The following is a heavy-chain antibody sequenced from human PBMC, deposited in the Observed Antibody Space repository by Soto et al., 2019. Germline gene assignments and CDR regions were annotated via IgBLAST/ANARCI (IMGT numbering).Heavy chain of an antibody. D-gene: IGHD4-4*01. CDR3: ARDLQNPYYYYGMDV. V-gene: IGHV1-3*01. J-gene: IGHJ6*02. CDR2: INAGNGNK. CDR1: GYTFASYA. Sequence: GASVKVSCKASGYTFASYAMHWVRQAPGQRLEWMGWINAGNGNKKYSQKFQGRVTITRDTSASTAYMELSSLRSEDTAVYYCARDLQNPYYYYGMDVWGQGTTVTVSS.